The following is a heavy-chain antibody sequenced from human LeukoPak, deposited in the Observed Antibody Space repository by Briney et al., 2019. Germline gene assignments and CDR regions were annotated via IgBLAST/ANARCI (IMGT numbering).Heavy chain of an antibody. D-gene: IGHD5-18*01. J-gene: IGHJ4*02. CDR3: ARLQNGYSYGLYYFDT. CDR2: IDYSGSS. CDR1: GGSINSYY. V-gene: IGHV4-59*01. Sequence: PSKTLSLTCTVSGGSINSYYWSWIRQSPEKGLEWIAYIDYSGSSNYNPSLKSRVSISIDTSKNQFSLRLTSVTAADTAVYYCARLQNGYSYGLYYFDTWGQGTLVTVSS.